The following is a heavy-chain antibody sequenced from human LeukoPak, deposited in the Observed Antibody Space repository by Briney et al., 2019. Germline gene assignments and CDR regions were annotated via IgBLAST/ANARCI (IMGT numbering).Heavy chain of an antibody. CDR1: GFTFSSYA. D-gene: IGHD4-17*01. CDR2: ISYDGSNK. V-gene: IGHV3-30-3*01. J-gene: IGHJ4*02. Sequence: PGGSLRLSCAASGFTFSSYAMHWVRQAPGKGLEWVAVISYDGSNKYYADSVKGRFTISRDNSKNTLYLQMNSLRAEDTAVYYCAKATTVTTNLYDYWGQGTLVTVSS. CDR3: AKATTVTTNLYDY.